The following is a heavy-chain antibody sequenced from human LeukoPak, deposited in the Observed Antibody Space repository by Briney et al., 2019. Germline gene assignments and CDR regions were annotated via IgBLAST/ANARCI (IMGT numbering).Heavy chain of an antibody. CDR3: AKGGEYQLSPLDY. D-gene: IGHD2-2*01. CDR1: GFTFNNCA. Sequence: PGGSLRLSCAASGFTFNNCAMSWVRQAPGKGLEWVSVIGGSGGSTYYADSVKGRFTISRDNSKNTLYLQMNSLRAEDTAVYYCAKGGEYQLSPLDYWGQGTLVTVSS. CDR2: IGGSGGST. J-gene: IGHJ4*02. V-gene: IGHV3-23*01.